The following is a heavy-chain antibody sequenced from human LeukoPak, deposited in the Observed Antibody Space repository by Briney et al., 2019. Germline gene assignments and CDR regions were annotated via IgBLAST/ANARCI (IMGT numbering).Heavy chain of an antibody. J-gene: IGHJ4*02. D-gene: IGHD2-15*01. CDR3: ARRTGYCSGGSCYGALAFDY. Sequence: SETLSLTSTVSGGSISTYYWSWIRQPPGKGLEWIGYIYTSGSTNYNPSLKSRVTISVDTSKNQFSLKLSSVTATDTAVYYCARRTGYCSGGSCYGALAFDYWGQGTLVTVSS. V-gene: IGHV4-4*09. CDR2: IYTSGST. CDR1: GGSISTYY.